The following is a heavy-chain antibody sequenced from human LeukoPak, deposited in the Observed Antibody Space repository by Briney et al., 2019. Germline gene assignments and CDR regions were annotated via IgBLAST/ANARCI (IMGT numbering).Heavy chain of an antibody. CDR1: GYTFTSYG. CDR3: ARDAVVVVAARGADY. Sequence: ASVKVSCKASGYTFTSYGISWVRQAPGQGLEWMGWISAYNGNTNYAQKLQGRVTMTTDTSTSTAYMELRSLRSDDTAVYYCARDAVVVVAARGADYWGQGTLVTVSS. J-gene: IGHJ4*02. CDR2: ISAYNGNT. D-gene: IGHD2-15*01. V-gene: IGHV1-18*01.